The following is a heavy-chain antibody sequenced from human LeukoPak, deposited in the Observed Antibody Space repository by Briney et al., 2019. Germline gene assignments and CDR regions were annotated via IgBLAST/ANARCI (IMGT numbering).Heavy chain of an antibody. CDR1: GFTFSSYS. J-gene: IGHJ4*02. CDR2: ISSSSSYI. CDR3: ARGDSSGYYHDY. Sequence: PRGSLRLSCAASGFTFSSYSMNWVRQAPGKGLEWVSSISSSSSYIYYADSVKGRFTISRDNAKNSLYLQMNSLRAEDTAVYYCARGDSSGYYHDYWGQGTLVTVSS. D-gene: IGHD3-22*01. V-gene: IGHV3-21*01.